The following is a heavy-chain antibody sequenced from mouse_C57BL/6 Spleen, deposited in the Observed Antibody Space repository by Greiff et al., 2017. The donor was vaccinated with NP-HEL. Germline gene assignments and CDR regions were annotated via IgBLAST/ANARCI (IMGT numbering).Heavy chain of an antibody. CDR1: GYKFSNYW. CDR2: IYPGDGDP. CDR3: TDDYGWGAMDY. V-gene: IGHV1-82*01. J-gene: IGHJ4*01. Sequence: VKLQQSGPELVKPGASVKISCKASGYKFSNYWMNWVKQRPGKGLEWIGRIYPGDGDPNSNGKFKGKATMTADNSSSTAYLHLSSLTSEDSAVYYCTDDYGWGAMDYWGQGTSVTVSS. D-gene: IGHD2-4*01.